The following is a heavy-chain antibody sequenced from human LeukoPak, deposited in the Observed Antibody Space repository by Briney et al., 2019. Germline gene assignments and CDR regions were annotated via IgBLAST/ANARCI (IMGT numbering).Heavy chain of an antibody. CDR2: ISYDGSNK. D-gene: IGHD3-22*01. Sequence: GRPLRLSCAASGFTFSSYGMHWVRQAPGKGLEWVAIISYDGSNKYYADSVQGRFTISRDNSKNTLYLQMNSLRAEDTAVYYCAKHYDTHAFDIWGQGTMVTVSS. CDR3: AKHYDTHAFDI. V-gene: IGHV3-30*18. CDR1: GFTFSSYG. J-gene: IGHJ3*02.